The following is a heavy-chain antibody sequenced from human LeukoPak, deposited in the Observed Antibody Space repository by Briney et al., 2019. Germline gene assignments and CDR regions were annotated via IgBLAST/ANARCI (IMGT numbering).Heavy chain of an antibody. D-gene: IGHD6-19*01. Sequence: GGSPRLSCVVSGFTFNDFSVHWVRQAPGKGLEWVCVFGRKGTTQRYSDSVRGRFTVSSDRRKTSLYLQLSGLRTEDTALYYCAKEHSSGWPNLQSWGRGTLVSVFS. V-gene: IGHV3-43*01. CDR2: FGRKGTTQ. CDR3: AKEHSSGWPNLQS. CDR1: GFTFNDFS. J-gene: IGHJ4*02.